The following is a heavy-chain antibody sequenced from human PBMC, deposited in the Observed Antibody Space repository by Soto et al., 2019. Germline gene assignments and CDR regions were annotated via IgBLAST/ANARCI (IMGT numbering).Heavy chain of an antibody. CDR1: GVTFSSYS. CDR2: ISSSSSYI. Sequence: PGGSLRLSCAASGVTFSSYSMNWVRQAPGKGLEWVSSISSSSSYIYYADSVKGRFTISRDNAKNSLYLQMNSLRAEDTAVYYCAIVSAAMLYGMDVWGQGTTVTVSS. D-gene: IGHD2-2*01. V-gene: IGHV3-21*01. CDR3: AIVSAAMLYGMDV. J-gene: IGHJ6*02.